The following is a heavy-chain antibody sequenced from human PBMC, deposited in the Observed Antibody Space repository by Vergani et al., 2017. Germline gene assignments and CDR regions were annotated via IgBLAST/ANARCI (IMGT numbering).Heavy chain of an antibody. CDR3: AKGSGYCTNGVCPTEYFQH. CDR2: INPSGGST. Sequence: QVQLVQSGAEVKTPGASVKVSCKASGYTFTSYYMHWVRQAPGQGLEWMGIINPSGGSTSYAQKFQGRVTMTRDTSTSTVYMELSSLRSEDTAVYYCAKGSGYCTNGVCPTEYFQHWGQGTLVTVSS. V-gene: IGHV1-46*03. J-gene: IGHJ1*01. D-gene: IGHD2-8*01. CDR1: GYTFTSYY.